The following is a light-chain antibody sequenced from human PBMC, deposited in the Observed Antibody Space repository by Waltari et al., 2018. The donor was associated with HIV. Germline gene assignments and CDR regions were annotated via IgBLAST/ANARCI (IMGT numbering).Light chain of an antibody. V-gene: IGLV2-8*01. J-gene: IGLJ2*01. CDR3: SSHKDANDVV. Sequence: QSALTQPPSASGSHGQSVTISCTGTSSDVGGFDYVSWYHQQPPKAPKLILYEVNRRPSVVPDRFSGSKSGNTASLTVSGLQPEDEGDYYCSSHKDANDVVFGGGTKLTVL. CDR1: SSDVGGFDY. CDR2: EVN.